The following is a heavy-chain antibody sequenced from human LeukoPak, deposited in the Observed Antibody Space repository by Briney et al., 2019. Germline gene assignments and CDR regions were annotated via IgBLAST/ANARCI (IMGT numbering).Heavy chain of an antibody. D-gene: IGHD1-14*01. V-gene: IGHV3-7*01. CDR1: GFTFTSYW. CDR3: ARDPDRDGVDY. J-gene: IGHJ4*02. CDR2: IKQDGSEK. Sequence: GGSLRLSCAASGFTFTSYWMNWVRQAPGMGPEWVANIKQDGSEKYYVDSVKGRFTISRDNAKNSLYLQMNSLRAEDTAVYYCARDPDRDGVDYWGQGTLVTVSS.